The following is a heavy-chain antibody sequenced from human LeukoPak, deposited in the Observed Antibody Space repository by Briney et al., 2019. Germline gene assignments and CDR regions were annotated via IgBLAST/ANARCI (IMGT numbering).Heavy chain of an antibody. D-gene: IGHD6-19*01. V-gene: IGHV4-30-2*01. Sequence: SETLSLTCAVSGGSISSGGYSWSWIRQPPGKGLEWIGYIYHSGSTYYNPSLKSRVSISVDSSKNQFSLKLSSVTAADTAVYYCAKVHNSGWYSYINWFDPWGQGTLVTVSS. CDR1: GGSISSGGYS. CDR2: IYHSGST. CDR3: AKVHNSGWYSYINWFDP. J-gene: IGHJ5*02.